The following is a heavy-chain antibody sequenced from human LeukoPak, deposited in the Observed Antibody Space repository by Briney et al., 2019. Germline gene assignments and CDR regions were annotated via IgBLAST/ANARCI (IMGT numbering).Heavy chain of an antibody. Sequence: GASVKVSCKASGYTFTDYFLHYVRQARGQGLDWMGCINPISGATMSAQKFQGRVTMTRDTSITTAYMDLTSLTSDDTAMYYCARDPTTGTIRWAASDIWGQGTMVTVSS. CDR2: INPISGAT. CDR1: GYTFTDYF. D-gene: IGHD1-1*01. V-gene: IGHV1-2*02. CDR3: ARDPTTGTIRWAASDI. J-gene: IGHJ3*02.